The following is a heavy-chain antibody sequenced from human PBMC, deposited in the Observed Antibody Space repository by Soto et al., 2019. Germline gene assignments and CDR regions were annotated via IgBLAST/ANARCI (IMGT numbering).Heavy chain of an antibody. J-gene: IGHJ4*02. CDR1: GLTVSSNY. Sequence: GGSLRLSCAASGLTVSSNYMSWVRQAPGKGLEWVSIIYSGGSTYYADSVKCRFTISRDTSKNTLYLQINSLGAEDTAMYYCAREDGDNSVFDYWGQGTLVTVSS. CDR3: AREDGDNSVFDY. V-gene: IGHV3-53*01. D-gene: IGHD2-21*01. CDR2: IYSGGST.